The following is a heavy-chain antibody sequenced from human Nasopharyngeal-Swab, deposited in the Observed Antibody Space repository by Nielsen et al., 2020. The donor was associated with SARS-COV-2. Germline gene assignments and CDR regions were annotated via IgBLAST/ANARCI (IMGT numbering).Heavy chain of an antibody. V-gene: IGHV1-46*01. Sequence: WVRQAPGQGLEWMGIINPKGGSTNYAQKFLGRITMSRDTSISTAYMELNSLTSEDTAVYYCARKGASDYWGQGTLVTVSS. CDR2: INPKGGST. D-gene: IGHD3-16*01. J-gene: IGHJ4*02. CDR3: ARKGASDY.